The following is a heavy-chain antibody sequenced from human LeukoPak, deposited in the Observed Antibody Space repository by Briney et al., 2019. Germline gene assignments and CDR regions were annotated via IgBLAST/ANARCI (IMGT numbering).Heavy chain of an antibody. Sequence: GGSLRLSCAASGFTVSDTYMSWVRQAPGKGLEWVSVIYSGGSTYYVDSVKGRFTISRDNSKNTLYLQMNSLRAEDTAVYYCARDCYFDSCYWGQGTLVTVSS. V-gene: IGHV3-53*01. CDR2: IYSGGST. CDR1: GFTVSDTY. D-gene: IGHD2-15*01. J-gene: IGHJ4*02. CDR3: ARDCYFDSCY.